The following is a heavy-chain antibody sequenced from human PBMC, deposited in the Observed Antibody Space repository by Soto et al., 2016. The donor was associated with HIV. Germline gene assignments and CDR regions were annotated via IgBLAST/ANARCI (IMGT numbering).Heavy chain of an antibody. J-gene: IGHJ4*02. CDR3: ARQTRYYDSSGYSHFDY. V-gene: IGHV4-59*08. Sequence: QVQLQESGPGLVKPSETLSLTCTVSGGSISSYYWNWIRQPPGKGLEWIGYIYYSGSTNYNPSLKSRVTISVDTSKNQFSLKLSSVTAADTAVYYCARQTRYYDSSGYSHFDYWGQGSLVTVSS. CDR1: GGSISSYY. CDR2: IYYSGST. D-gene: IGHD3-22*01.